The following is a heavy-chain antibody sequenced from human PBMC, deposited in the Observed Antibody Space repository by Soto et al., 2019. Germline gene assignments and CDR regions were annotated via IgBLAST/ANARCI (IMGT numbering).Heavy chain of an antibody. J-gene: IGHJ4*02. CDR1: GYTFTSYY. Sequence: GASVKVSCKASGYTFTSYYMHWVRQAPGQGLEWMGWMNPNSGNTGYAQKFQGRVTMTRNTSISTAYMELSSLRSEDTAVYYCARAPVGSSAQWGQGTLVTVSS. CDR3: ARAPVGSSAQ. CDR2: MNPNSGNT. D-gene: IGHD2-15*01. V-gene: IGHV1-8*02.